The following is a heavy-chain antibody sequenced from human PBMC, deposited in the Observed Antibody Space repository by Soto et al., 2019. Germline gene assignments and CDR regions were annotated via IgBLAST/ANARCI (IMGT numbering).Heavy chain of an antibody. J-gene: IGHJ2*01. CDR1: GGSISSGGYY. Sequence: QVQLQESGPGLVKPSQTLSLTCTVSGGSISSGGYYWSWIRQHPGQGLEWIGYIHYSGSTSYNPSLKPRITIPRDPSNNQFSLNLSSVTAADTAVYYCARHPYTPLNTDDWYFDLWGRGTLVTVSS. V-gene: IGHV4-31*03. D-gene: IGHD4-4*01. CDR2: IHYSGST. CDR3: ARHPYTPLNTDDWYFDL.